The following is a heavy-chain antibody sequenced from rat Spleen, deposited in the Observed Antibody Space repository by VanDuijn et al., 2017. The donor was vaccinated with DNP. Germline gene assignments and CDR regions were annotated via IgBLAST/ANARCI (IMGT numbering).Heavy chain of an antibody. CDR2: ITYDGKST. J-gene: IGHJ2*01. V-gene: IGHV5-7*01. CDR1: GFTFSDYN. D-gene: IGHD1-7*01. Sequence: EVQLVESGGGLAQPGRSLKLSCAASGFTFSDYNMAWVRQAPKSGLEWVATITYDGKSTDYRDSVKGRFTVSRDNGKSTLYLQMDSLRSEDTATYYCARWTRYFDYWGQGVMVTVSS. CDR3: ARWTRYFDY.